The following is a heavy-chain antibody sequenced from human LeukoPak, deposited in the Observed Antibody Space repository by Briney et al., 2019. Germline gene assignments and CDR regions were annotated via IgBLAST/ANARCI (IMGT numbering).Heavy chain of an antibody. D-gene: IGHD5-12*01. J-gene: IGHJ4*02. V-gene: IGHV3-48*01. CDR3: ARDGGYSGYDAGC. CDR1: GFTFSTYS. CDR2: ISDSSAM. Sequence: GGSLRLSCAASGFTFSTYSMKWVRQAPGKGLEWVSYISDSSAMYYADSVRGRFTISRENDKNSLFLQMNSLRAEDTAVYYCARDGGYSGYDAGCWGQGTLVTVSS.